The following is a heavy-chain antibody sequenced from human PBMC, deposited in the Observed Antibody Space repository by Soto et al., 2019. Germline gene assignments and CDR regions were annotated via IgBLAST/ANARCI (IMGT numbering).Heavy chain of an antibody. CDR3: AKGSSNSRPYYFDY. CDR1: GFTFSTYV. J-gene: IGHJ4*02. D-gene: IGHD2-2*01. CDR2: ITGGADDT. Sequence: GGSLRLSCAASGFTFSTYVMSWVRQAPGQGLEWVSAITGGADDTYNADSVRGRFTISRDNSKNTLYLQMNSLRAEDTAVYYCAKGSSNSRPYYFDYWGQGTLVTVSS. V-gene: IGHV3-23*01.